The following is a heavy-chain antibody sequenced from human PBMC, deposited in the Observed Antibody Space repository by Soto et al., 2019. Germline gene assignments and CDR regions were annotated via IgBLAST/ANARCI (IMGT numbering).Heavy chain of an antibody. D-gene: IGHD2-2*01. CDR1: GGTFSSYT. CDR3: ASRCSSTSCYWFDP. CDR2: IIPILGIA. J-gene: IGHJ5*02. V-gene: IGHV1-69*02. Sequence: GASVKVSCKASGGTFSSYTISWVRQAPGQGLEWMGRIIPILGIANYAQKFQGRVTITADKSTSTAYMELSSLRSEDTAVYYCASRCSSTSCYWFDPWGQGTLVTVSS.